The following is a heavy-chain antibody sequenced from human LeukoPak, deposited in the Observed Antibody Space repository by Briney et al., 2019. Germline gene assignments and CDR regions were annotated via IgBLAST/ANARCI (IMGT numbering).Heavy chain of an antibody. Sequence: MSSETLSLTCTVSGGSISSYYWSWIRQPPGKGLEWIGYIYYSGSTNYNPSLKSRVTISVDTSKNQFSLQLNSVTPEDTAVYYCVRDAPGGTTVFDYWGQGTLVTVSS. V-gene: IGHV4-59*12. CDR2: IYYSGST. D-gene: IGHD1-14*01. CDR1: GGSISSYY. CDR3: VRDAPGGTTVFDY. J-gene: IGHJ4*02.